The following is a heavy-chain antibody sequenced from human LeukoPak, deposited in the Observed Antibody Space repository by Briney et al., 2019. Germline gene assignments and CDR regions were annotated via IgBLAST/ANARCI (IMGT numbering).Heavy chain of an antibody. J-gene: IGHJ3*02. Sequence: ASVKVSCKSSVYTFTSYDINWVRQATGQGLEWMGWMNPNSGNTGYAQKFQGRVTMTRNTSISTAYMELSSLRSEDTAVYYCARAPLRFLEWLFRHDAFDIWGQGTMVTVSS. D-gene: IGHD3-3*01. CDR1: VYTFTSYD. CDR2: MNPNSGNT. V-gene: IGHV1-8*01. CDR3: ARAPLRFLEWLFRHDAFDI.